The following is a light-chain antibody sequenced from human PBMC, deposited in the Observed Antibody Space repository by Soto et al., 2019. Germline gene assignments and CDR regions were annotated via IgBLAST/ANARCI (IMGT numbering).Light chain of an antibody. V-gene: IGKV2-30*01. CDR1: QSLAYSDGNTY. CDR2: KVS. CDR3: MHGTHWPPYT. J-gene: IGKJ2*01. Sequence: DVVMTQSPLSLPVTLGQPASISCRSSQSLAYSDGNTYLNWFQQGPGQSPRRLIYKVSNRDSGVPDRFSGSGSGTEFTLKISRVEAEDVGVYYCMHGTHWPPYTFGQGTKLEIK.